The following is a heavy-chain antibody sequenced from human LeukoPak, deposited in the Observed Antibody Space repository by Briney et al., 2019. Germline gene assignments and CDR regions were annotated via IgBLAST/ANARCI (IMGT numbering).Heavy chain of an antibody. J-gene: IGHJ4*02. CDR3: ARTSPGLGYHFDY. V-gene: IGHV4-59*01. CDR2: IYYSGST. Sequence: KPSETLSLTCTVSGGSISSYYWSWIRQPPGKGLEWIGYIYYSGSTNYNPSLKSRVTISVDTSKNQFSLKLSSVTAADTAVYYCARTSPGLGYHFDYWGQGTLVTVSS. D-gene: IGHD3-16*01. CDR1: GGSISSYY.